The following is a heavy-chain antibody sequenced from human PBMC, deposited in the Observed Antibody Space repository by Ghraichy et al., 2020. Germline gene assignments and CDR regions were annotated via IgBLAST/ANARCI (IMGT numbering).Heavy chain of an antibody. CDR3: ARGPPTYSSSSTWLDP. D-gene: IGHD6-6*01. Sequence: SETLSLTCSVSGVFMSDNFYWNWVRQTPGKGLEWIGYIHSSGNTFYNSSLKSRPSISLDTSRNQFSLNLTSVTAEDTALYFCARGPPTYSSSSTWLDPWGQGTQVTVSS. CDR2: IHSSGNT. V-gene: IGHV4-30-4*01. CDR1: GVFMSDNFY. J-gene: IGHJ5*02.